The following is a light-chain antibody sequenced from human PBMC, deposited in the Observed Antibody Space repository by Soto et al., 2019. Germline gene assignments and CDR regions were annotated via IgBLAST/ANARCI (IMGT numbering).Light chain of an antibody. CDR3: CCFAGTVSQYV. CDR2: EVN. V-gene: IGLV2-14*01. Sequence: PSSLSGSPVQSKIFSCAGPDSDGGSSVYVSWYRQHPDKPPQHIIYEVNKRPSEASTRFCGTKSGDTGSLPISGRQPDDEDDYYCCCFAGTVSQYVFGPGTKLNAL. CDR1: DSDGGSSVY. J-gene: IGLJ1*01.